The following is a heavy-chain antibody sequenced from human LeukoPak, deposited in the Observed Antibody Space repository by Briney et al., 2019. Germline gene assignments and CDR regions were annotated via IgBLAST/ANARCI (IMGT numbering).Heavy chain of an antibody. CDR2: IKQDGSEK. V-gene: IGHV3-7*01. Sequence: PGGSLRLSCAASGFTFSSYWMSWVRQAPGKGLEWVANIKQDGSEKYYVDSVKGRFTISRDNAKNSLYLQMNSLRAEDTAVYYCARTYAGNSAYWYFDLWGRGTLVTVSS. CDR3: ARTYAGNSAYWYFDL. D-gene: IGHD4-23*01. CDR1: GFTFSSYW. J-gene: IGHJ2*01.